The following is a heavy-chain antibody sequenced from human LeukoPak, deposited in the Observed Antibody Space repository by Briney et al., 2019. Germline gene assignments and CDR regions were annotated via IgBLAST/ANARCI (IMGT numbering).Heavy chain of an antibody. CDR3: ARDFRGYSLS. CDR1: GGSFSGYY. V-gene: IGHV4-34*01. D-gene: IGHD5-18*01. J-gene: IGHJ5*02. CDR2: INHSGST. Sequence: SETLSLTCAVYGGSFSGYYWSWIRQPPGKGLEWIGEINHSGSTNYNPSLKSRVTISVDTSKNQFSLKLSSVTAADTAVYFCARDFRGYSLSWGQGTLVTVSS.